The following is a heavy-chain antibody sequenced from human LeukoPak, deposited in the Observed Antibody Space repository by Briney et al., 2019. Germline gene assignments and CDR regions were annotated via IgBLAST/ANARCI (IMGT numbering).Heavy chain of an antibody. CDR3: AKDTGYYYDSSNYLGY. CDR2: INWNGGST. Sequence: GGSLRLSCAASGFTLSSYAMSWVRQGPGKGLEWVSGINWNGGSTDYADSVKGRFTISRDNGKNSLYLQMNSLRAEDTALYYCAKDTGYYYDSSNYLGYWGQGTLVTVSS. D-gene: IGHD3-22*01. V-gene: IGHV3-20*04. CDR1: GFTLSSYA. J-gene: IGHJ4*02.